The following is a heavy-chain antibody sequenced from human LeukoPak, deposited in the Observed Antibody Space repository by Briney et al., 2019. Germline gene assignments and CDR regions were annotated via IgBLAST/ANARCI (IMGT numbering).Heavy chain of an antibody. CDR1: GGSISSYY. J-gene: IGHJ4*02. CDR2: IYTSGST. V-gene: IGHV4-4*07. CDR3: ARVDCSSTSCHTVY. Sequence: SETLSLTCTVSGGSISSYYWSWIRQPAGKGLEWIGRIYTSGSTNYNPSLKSRVTMSVDTSKNQFSLKLSSVTAANTAVYYCARVDCSSTSCHTVYWGQGTLVTVSS. D-gene: IGHD2-2*02.